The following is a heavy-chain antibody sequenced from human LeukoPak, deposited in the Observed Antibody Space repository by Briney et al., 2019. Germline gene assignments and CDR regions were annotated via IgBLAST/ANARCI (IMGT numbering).Heavy chain of an antibody. CDR1: GGAFSSYA. D-gene: IGHD5-24*01. V-gene: IGHV1-69*05. J-gene: IGHJ6*03. CDR2: IIPIFGAA. CDR3: ARDRDGYNYVAPYYYYMDV. Sequence: GASVKLSCKGSGGAFSSYAISWVRQAPGQGLEWQGGIIPIFGAANYAKKFQGRVTITTDESTSTAYVELSSLRSEDTAVYYCARDRDGYNYVAPYYYYMDVWGKGTTVTVS.